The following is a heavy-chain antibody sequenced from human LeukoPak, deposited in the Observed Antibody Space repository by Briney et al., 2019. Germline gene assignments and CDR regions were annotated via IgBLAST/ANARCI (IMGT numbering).Heavy chain of an antibody. CDR1: GGSISSSSYY. J-gene: IGHJ6*03. Sequence: PSETLSLTCTVSGGSISSSSYYWGWIRQPPGKGLEWIGSIYYSGSTYYNPSLKSRVSISIDTSKNQFSLKLSSVTAADTAVYYCARHGPEYSSGWRRKGFDYYYMDVWGKGTTVTVSS. D-gene: IGHD6-19*01. CDR2: IYYSGST. V-gene: IGHV4-39*01. CDR3: ARHGPEYSSGWRRKGFDYYYMDV.